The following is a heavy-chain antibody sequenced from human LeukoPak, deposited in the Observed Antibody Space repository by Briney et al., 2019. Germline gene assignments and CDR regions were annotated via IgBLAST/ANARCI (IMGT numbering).Heavy chain of an antibody. CDR1: GFTFSSYS. D-gene: IGHD3-22*01. J-gene: IGHJ4*02. Sequence: PGGSLRLSCAASGFTFSSYSMNWVRQAPGKGLEWVSFIYSGGSTYYTDSVKGRFTISRDNSKNTLYLQMNSLRAEDTAVYYCARRAGDYSHPYDYWGQGILVTVSS. CDR2: IYSGGST. CDR3: ARRAGDYSHPYDY. V-gene: IGHV3-53*01.